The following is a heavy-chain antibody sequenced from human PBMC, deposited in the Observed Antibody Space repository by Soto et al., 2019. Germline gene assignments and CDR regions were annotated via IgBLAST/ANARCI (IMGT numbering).Heavy chain of an antibody. V-gene: IGHV6-1*01. Sequence: SQTLSLTCAISGDRVSSNSAAWNWIRQSPSRGLEWLGRTYYRSKWYNDYAVSVKSRITINPDTSKNQFSLQLNSVTPEDTAVYYCAREAAAGTLYYYYGMDVWGQGTTVTVSS. J-gene: IGHJ6*02. CDR1: GDRVSSNSAA. CDR3: AREAAAGTLYYYYGMDV. CDR2: TYYRSKWYN. D-gene: IGHD6-13*01.